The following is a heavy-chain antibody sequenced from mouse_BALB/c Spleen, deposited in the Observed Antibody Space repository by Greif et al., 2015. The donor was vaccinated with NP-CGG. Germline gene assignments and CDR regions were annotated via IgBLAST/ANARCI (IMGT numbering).Heavy chain of an antibody. CDR3: ARSLYYFDY. CDR2: INPSTGYT. CDR1: GYTFTSYW. V-gene: IGHV1-7*01. Sequence: QVHVKQSGAELAKPGASVKMSCKASGYTFTSYWMHWVKQRPGQGLEWIGYINPSTGYTEYNQKFKDKATLTADKSSSPAYMQLSSLTSEDSAVYYCARSLYYFDYWGQGTTLTVSS. J-gene: IGHJ2*01.